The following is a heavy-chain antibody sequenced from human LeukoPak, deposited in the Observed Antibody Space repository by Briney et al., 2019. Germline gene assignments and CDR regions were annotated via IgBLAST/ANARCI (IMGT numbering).Heavy chain of an antibody. CDR2: IYSGDST. CDR3: ARVTVTTTSDYFDY. Sequence: GGSLRLSCSASGFTFSSYAMNWVRQAPGKGLECVSVIYSGDSTYYADSVKGRFTISRDNSKNTLYLQMNSLRAEDTAVYYCARVTVTTTSDYFDYWGQGTLVTVSS. D-gene: IGHD4-17*01. J-gene: IGHJ4*02. V-gene: IGHV3-53*01. CDR1: GFTFSSYA.